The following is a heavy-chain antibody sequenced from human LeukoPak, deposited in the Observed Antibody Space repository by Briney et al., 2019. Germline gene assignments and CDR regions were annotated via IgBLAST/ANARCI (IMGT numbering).Heavy chain of an antibody. CDR2: ISHSGSP. V-gene: IGHV4-34*01. Sequence: PSETLSLTCAVYGGSFSDYSWTWIRQPPGKGLEWIGEISHSGSPNYNPSLKSRVTISVDTSKNPFSLKLSSLTAVDTAVYYSASVSGSYAHDAFDIWGQGTMVTVSS. D-gene: IGHD1-26*01. CDR1: GGSFSDYS. CDR3: ASVSGSYAHDAFDI. J-gene: IGHJ3*02.